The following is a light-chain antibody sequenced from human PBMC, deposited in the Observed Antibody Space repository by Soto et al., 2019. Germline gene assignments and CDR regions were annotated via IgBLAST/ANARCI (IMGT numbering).Light chain of an antibody. J-gene: IGKJ5*01. Sequence: IVLTQSPGTLSLSPGERVTLSCRASQSVTTRLAWYQHKPGQAPTLLMSGASNRASGVPVRFSGSGSGTDFTLTITRLAPEDFALYYCQQYGWSPITFGLGTRLEIK. V-gene: IGKV3-20*01. CDR1: QSVTTR. CDR2: GAS. CDR3: QQYGWSPIT.